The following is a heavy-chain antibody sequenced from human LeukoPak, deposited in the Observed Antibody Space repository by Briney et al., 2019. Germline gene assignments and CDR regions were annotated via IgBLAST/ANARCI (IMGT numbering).Heavy chain of an antibody. D-gene: IGHD3-10*01. CDR1: GFIFSHYG. J-gene: IGHJ4*02. CDR2: MRYDGINT. Sequence: GGSLTLSCAASGFIFSHYGMHWVRQAPGKGLEWLAFMRYDGINTYYADSVRGRFTISRDNSKNTLYLQMNSLRAEDTAVYYCARGTTMVRGVRYYFDYWGQGTLVTVSS. CDR3: ARGTTMVRGVRYYFDY. V-gene: IGHV3-30*02.